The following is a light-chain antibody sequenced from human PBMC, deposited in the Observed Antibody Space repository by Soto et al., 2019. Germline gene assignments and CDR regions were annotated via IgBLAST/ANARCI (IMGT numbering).Light chain of an antibody. V-gene: IGKV1-6*01. CDR3: LQDYNYPRT. CDR2: AAS. Sequence: ALQITPSPSSPSASVGDGVTITCRASQGIRNDLGWYQQKPGKAPKLLIYAASSLQSGVPSRFSGSGSGTDFTLTISSLQPEDFATYYCLQDYNYPRTFGQGTKVDIK. CDR1: QGIRND. J-gene: IGKJ1*01.